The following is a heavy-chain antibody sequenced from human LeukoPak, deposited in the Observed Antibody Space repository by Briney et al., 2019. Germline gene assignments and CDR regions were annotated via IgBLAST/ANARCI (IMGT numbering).Heavy chain of an antibody. V-gene: IGHV3-48*04. CDR2: ISSSSDTI. Sequence: GGSLRLSCAASGFTFGPYTMNWVRQAPGKGLEWVSYISSSSDTIYYADSVKGRFTISRDNAKNTLYLQMNSLRAEDTAVYYCTRVQDGYNSLYFDAWGQGTLVTVSS. CDR1: GFTFGPYT. J-gene: IGHJ4*02. D-gene: IGHD5-24*01. CDR3: TRVQDGYNSLYFDA.